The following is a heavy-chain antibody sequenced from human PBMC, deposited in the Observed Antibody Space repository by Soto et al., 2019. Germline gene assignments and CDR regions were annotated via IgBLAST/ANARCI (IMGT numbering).Heavy chain of an antibody. Sequence: PSETLSLTCTVSGGSISSYYWSWIRQPPGKGLEWIGYIYYSGSTNYNPSLKSRVTISVDTSKNQFSLKLSSVTAADTAVYYCERLSAPYYFDYWGQGTLVTVSS. CDR1: GGSISSYY. CDR2: IYYSGST. J-gene: IGHJ4*02. D-gene: IGHD2-15*01. CDR3: ERLSAPYYFDY. V-gene: IGHV4-59*01.